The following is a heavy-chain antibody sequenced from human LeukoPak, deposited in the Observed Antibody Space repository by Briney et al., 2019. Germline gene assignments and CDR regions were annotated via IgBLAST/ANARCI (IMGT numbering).Heavy chain of an antibody. CDR2: ISWNSGSI. CDR1: GFTFHDHA. V-gene: IGHV3-9*03. D-gene: IGHD5-18*01. J-gene: IGHJ4*02. CDR3: AKDWGNAYSYGGFDY. Sequence: GGSLRLSCAASGFTFHDHAMHWVRQAPGKGLEWVSGISWNSGSIVYADSVKGRFTISRDNAKNSLYLQMNSLRAEDMALYYCAKDWGNAYSYGGFDYWGQGTLVTVSS.